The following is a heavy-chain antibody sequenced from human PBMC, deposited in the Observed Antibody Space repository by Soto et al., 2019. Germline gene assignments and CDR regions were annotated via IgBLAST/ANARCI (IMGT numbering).Heavy chain of an antibody. J-gene: IGHJ6*02. CDR2: IYYSGST. CDR1: GGSISSSSYY. CDR3: ATAKQQLAYGMDV. Sequence: QLQLQESGPGLVKPSETLSLTCTVSGGSISSSSYYWGWIRQPPGKGLEWIGSIYYSGSTYYNPSLKCRVTISVDTSKNQFSLKLSSVTAADTAVYYCATAKQQLAYGMDVWGQGTTVTVSS. D-gene: IGHD6-13*01. V-gene: IGHV4-39*01.